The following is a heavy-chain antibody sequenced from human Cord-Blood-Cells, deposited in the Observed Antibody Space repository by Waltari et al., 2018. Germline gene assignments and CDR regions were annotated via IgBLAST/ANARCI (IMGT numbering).Heavy chain of an antibody. V-gene: IGHV4-39*01. J-gene: IGHJ2*01. CDR1: GGSISSSSYY. D-gene: IGHD4-17*01. CDR2: IYYSGST. Sequence: QLQLQESGPGLVKPSETLSLTCTVSGGSISSSSYYWGWIRQPPGKGLEWIGSIYYSGSTYYNPSLKSRVTISVDKSKNQFSLKLSSVTAADTAVYYCARPTTVTTLAGWYFDLWGRGTLVTVSS. CDR3: ARPTTVTTLAGWYFDL.